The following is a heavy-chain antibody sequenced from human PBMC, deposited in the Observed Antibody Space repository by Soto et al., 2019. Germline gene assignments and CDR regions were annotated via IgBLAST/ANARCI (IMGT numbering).Heavy chain of an antibody. V-gene: IGHV1-69*08. CDR1: GGTFSSYT. D-gene: IGHD3-3*01. CDR3: AREREWDAFDI. Sequence: QVQLVQSGAEVKKPGSSVKVSCKASGGTFSSYTISWVRQAPGQGLEWMGRIIPILGIANYAQKFQGRVTITADKSTSTAYRELSSLRSEDTAVYYCAREREWDAFDIWGQGTMVTVSS. J-gene: IGHJ3*02. CDR2: IIPILGIA.